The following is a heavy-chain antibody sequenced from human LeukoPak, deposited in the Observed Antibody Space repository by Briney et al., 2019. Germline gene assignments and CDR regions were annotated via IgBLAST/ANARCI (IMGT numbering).Heavy chain of an antibody. V-gene: IGHV3-33*01. D-gene: IGHD2-2*01. CDR2: IWYDGSNK. CDR1: GFTFSSYG. CDR3: ARDKAVPAAGYYGMDV. Sequence: GGSLRLSCAASGFTFSSYGMHWVRQAPGKGLEWVAVIWYDGSNKYYADSVKGRFTISRDNSKNTLYLQMNSLRAEDTAVYYCARDKAVPAAGYYGMDVWGKGTTATVSS. J-gene: IGHJ6*04.